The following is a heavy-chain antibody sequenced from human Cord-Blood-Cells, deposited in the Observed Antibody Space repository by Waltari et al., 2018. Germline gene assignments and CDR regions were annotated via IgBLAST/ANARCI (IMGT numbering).Heavy chain of an antibody. CDR2: INAGNGNT. CDR1: GYNFTSYA. Sequence: QVQLVQSGAEVKKPGASVKVSCKASGYNFTSYAMHWVRQAPGQRLEWMGWINAGNGNTKYSQKFQGRVTITRDTSASTAYMELSSLRSEDTAVYYCAARWGWGYFDYWGQGTLVTVSS. CDR3: AARWGWGYFDY. V-gene: IGHV1-3*01. D-gene: IGHD7-27*01. J-gene: IGHJ4*02.